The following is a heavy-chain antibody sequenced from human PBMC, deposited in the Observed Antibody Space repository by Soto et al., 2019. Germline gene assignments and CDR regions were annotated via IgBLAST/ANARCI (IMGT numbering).Heavy chain of an antibody. CDR2: ISYDGSNK. CDR1: GFTFSSYA. J-gene: IGHJ4*02. CDR3: ARDPSITMIVVVYAFDY. D-gene: IGHD3-22*01. Sequence: QVQLVESGGGVVQPGRSLRLSCAASGFTFSSYAMHWVRQAPGKGLEWVAVISYDGSNKYYADSVKGRFTISRDNSKNTLYLQMNSLRAEDTAVYYCARDPSITMIVVVYAFDYWGQGTLVTVSS. V-gene: IGHV3-30-3*01.